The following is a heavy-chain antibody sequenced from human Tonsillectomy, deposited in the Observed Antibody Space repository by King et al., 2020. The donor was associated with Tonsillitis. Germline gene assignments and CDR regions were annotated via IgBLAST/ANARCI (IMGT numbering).Heavy chain of an antibody. CDR1: GFTFSNFA. D-gene: IGHD4-17*01. V-gene: IGHV3-30*01. J-gene: IGHJ4*02. CDR3: ARDSDYGDYGFDY. Sequence: VQLVESGGGVVQPGRSLRLSCAASGFTFSNFAMHWVRQAPGKGLEWMAVISYDGRNEYYADSVKGRFTIPRDKSKNTLDLQMNSMRAEDTAVYYCARDSDYGDYGFDYWGQGTLVTVSS. CDR2: ISYDGRNE.